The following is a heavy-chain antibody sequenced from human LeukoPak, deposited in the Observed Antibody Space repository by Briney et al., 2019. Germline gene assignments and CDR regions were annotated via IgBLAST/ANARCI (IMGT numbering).Heavy chain of an antibody. CDR3: ATQATSGWHFS. D-gene: IGHD6-19*01. CDR1: GYTFTGYY. J-gene: IGHJ5*01. Sequence: GASVKVSCKASGYTFTGYYMHWVRQAPGQGPEWMGCINPNSGGTNYAQKLQGRVAMTRDTSLSTVYMELSRLRSDDTAVYYCATQATSGWHFSSGPGTPVTVS. CDR2: INPNSGGT. V-gene: IGHV1-2*02.